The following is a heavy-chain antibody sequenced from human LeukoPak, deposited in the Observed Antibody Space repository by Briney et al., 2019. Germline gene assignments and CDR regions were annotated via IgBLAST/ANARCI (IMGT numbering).Heavy chain of an antibody. D-gene: IGHD2-2*02. J-gene: IGHJ6*02. CDR1: GFTFSPYS. V-gene: IGHV3-21*01. CDR3: VRVGMNIHAMDV. Sequence: KTGGSLRLSCAASGFTFSPYSMTWVRQAPGKGLEWVSSISGGSDYIFYADSVKGRFTFSRDNAKNSLFLQMHNLRAEDTAVYYCVRVGMNIHAMDVWGQGTTVTVSS. CDR2: ISGGSDYI.